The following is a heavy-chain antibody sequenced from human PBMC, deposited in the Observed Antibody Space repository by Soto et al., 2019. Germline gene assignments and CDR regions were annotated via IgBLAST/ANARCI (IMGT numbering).Heavy chain of an antibody. CDR2: ISGSGTGT. CDR1: GFTFSSYA. CDR3: AKERTGSNHYYGMDV. D-gene: IGHD1-26*01. V-gene: IGHV3-23*04. J-gene: IGHJ6*02. Sequence: EVQLVESGGGLVQPGGSLRLSCEGSGFTFSSYALSWVRLRPGRGLEWVAWISGSGTGTNSADSVKGRFTITRDNSKTTVYLQRSSLTVEDTAVYYCAKERTGSNHYYGMDVWGQGTAVTVSS.